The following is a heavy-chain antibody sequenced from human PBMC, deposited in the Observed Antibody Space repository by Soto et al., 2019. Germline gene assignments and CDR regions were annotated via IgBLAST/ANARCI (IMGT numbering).Heavy chain of an antibody. CDR1: GGSCTSNNW. CDR3: ASRDPGTSVDY. Sequence: PSETLSLTCAVSGGSCTSNNWWTCVRQPPGQGLEWIGEMYRTGSTNYNPSLKSRITISIDKSENQFSLKVTSLTAADTAVYYCASRDPGTSVDYWGQGTLVTVSS. D-gene: IGHD1-7*01. J-gene: IGHJ4*02. CDR2: MYRTGST. V-gene: IGHV4-4*02.